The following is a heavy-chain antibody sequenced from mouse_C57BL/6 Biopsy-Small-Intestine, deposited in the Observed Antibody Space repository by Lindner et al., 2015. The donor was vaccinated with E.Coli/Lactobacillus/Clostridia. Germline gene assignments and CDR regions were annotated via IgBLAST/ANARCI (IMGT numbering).Heavy chain of an antibody. J-gene: IGHJ3*01. V-gene: IGHV1-63*01. CDR1: GYTFTNYW. CDR2: IYPGGGHT. Sequence: VQLQESGAELVRPGTSVKVSCKASGYTFTNYWIGWAKQRPGHGLEWIGDIYPGGGHTNYNEKFKGKATLTADKSSTTAYMQFSSLTSEDSAIYYCARWDYDEGFAYWGQGTLVTVSA. CDR3: ARWDYDEGFAY. D-gene: IGHD2-4*01.